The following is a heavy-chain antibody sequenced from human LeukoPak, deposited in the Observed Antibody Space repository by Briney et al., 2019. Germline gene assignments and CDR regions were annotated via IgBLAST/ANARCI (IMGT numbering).Heavy chain of an antibody. D-gene: IGHD6-13*01. J-gene: IGHJ4*02. CDR1: GGSISSGGYS. CDR3: ARSRAAASFFDY. V-gene: IGHV4-30-2*01. Sequence: PSETLSLTCAVSGGSISSGGYSWSWLRQPPGTGLEWIGYIYHSGSTYYNPSLKSRVTISVNRSKNQFSLKLSSVTAADTAVYYCARSRAAASFFDYWGQGTLVTVSS. CDR2: IYHSGST.